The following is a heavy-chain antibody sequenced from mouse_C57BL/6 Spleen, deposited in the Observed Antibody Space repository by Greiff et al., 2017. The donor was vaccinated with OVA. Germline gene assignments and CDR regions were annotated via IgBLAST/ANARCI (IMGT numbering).Heavy chain of an antibody. CDR2: IDPETGGT. J-gene: IGHJ2*01. D-gene: IGHD1-2*01. CDR1: GYTFTDYE. V-gene: IGHV1-15*01. Sequence: QVQLQQSGAELVRPGASVTLSCKASGYTFTDYEMHWVKQTPVHGLEWIGAIDPETGGTAYNQKFKGKAILTADKSSSTAYMELRSLTSEDSAVYYCTRYYGRTLYFDYWGQGTTLTVSS. CDR3: TRYYGRTLYFDY.